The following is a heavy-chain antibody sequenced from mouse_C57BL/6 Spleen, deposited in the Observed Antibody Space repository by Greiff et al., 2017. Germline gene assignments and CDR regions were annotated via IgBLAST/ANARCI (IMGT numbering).Heavy chain of an antibody. CDR1: GYTFTGYW. V-gene: IGHV1-9*01. CDR2: ILPGSGST. CDR3: AGPSSTTVVDAYAMDY. J-gene: IGHJ4*01. Sequence: QVQLQQSGAELMKPGASVKLSCKATGYTFTGYWIEWVKQRPGHGLEWIGEILPGSGSTNYNEKFKGKATFTADTSSNTAYMQLSSLTTEDSAIYDCAGPSSTTVVDAYAMDYWGQGTSVTVSS. D-gene: IGHD1-1*01.